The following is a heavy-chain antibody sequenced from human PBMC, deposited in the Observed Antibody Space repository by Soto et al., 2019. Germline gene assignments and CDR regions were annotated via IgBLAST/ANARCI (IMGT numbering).Heavy chain of an antibody. V-gene: IGHV1-24*01. J-gene: IGHJ3*02. CDR1: GYTLTELS. D-gene: IGHD2-2*01. Sequence: ASVKVSCKVSGYTLTELSMHWVRQAPGKGLEWMGGFDPEDGETIYAQKFQGRVTMTEDTSTDTAYMELSSLRSEDTAVYYCATASCSSTSCYSNDAFDIWGQGTMVTVSS. CDR3: ATASCSSTSCYSNDAFDI. CDR2: FDPEDGET.